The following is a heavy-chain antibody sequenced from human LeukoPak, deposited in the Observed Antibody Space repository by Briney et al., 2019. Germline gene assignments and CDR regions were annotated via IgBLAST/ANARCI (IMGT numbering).Heavy chain of an antibody. CDR2: INWNGGST. CDR1: GFTFDDYG. Sequence: GGSLRLSCAASGFTFDDYGMSWVRQAPGKGLEWVSGINWNGGSTGYADSVKGRFTISRDNAKNSLYLQMNGLRAEDTALYYCARGGPTIFGVVISPFDYWGQGTLVTVSS. D-gene: IGHD3-3*01. J-gene: IGHJ4*02. CDR3: ARGGPTIFGVVISPFDY. V-gene: IGHV3-20*04.